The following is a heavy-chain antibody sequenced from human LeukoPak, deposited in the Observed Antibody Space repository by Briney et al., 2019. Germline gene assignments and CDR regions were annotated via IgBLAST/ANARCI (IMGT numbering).Heavy chain of an antibody. V-gene: IGHV3-21*01. CDR2: ITSSGTYI. CDR3: ARESGSYYDAFDI. D-gene: IGHD1-26*01. CDR1: GFTFSNYN. J-gene: IGHJ3*02. Sequence: PGGSLRLSCAASGFTFSNYNMNWVRQAPGKTMEWVSSITSSGTYIFYADSVRGRFTISRDNAKNSLYLQMNSLRAEDTAVYYCARESGSYYDAFDIWGQGTMVTVSS.